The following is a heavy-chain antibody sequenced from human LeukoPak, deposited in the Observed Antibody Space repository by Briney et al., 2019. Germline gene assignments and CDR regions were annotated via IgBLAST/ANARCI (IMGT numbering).Heavy chain of an antibody. Sequence: ASVKVSCKASGGTFSSYAISWVRQAPGQGLEWMGGIIPIFGTANYAQKFQGRVTITADESTSTAYMELSSLRSEDTAVYYCVRDLARPDIVVVPAAGEGFDPWGQGTLVTVSS. CDR2: IIPIFGTA. V-gene: IGHV1-69*13. CDR3: VRDLARPDIVVVPAAGEGFDP. D-gene: IGHD2-2*01. J-gene: IGHJ5*02. CDR1: GGTFSSYA.